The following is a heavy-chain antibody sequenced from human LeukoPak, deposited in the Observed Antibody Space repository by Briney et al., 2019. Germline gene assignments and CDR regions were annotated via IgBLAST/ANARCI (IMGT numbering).Heavy chain of an antibody. CDR1: GFTFSDYY. CDR3: ASAGRWFGELSLFGFDY. Sequence: GGSLRLSCAASGFTFSDYYMSWIRQAPGKGLEWVSYISSSCSTIYYADSVKGRFTISRDNAKNSLYLQMNSLRAEDTAVYYCASAGRWFGELSLFGFDYWGQGTLVTVSS. D-gene: IGHD3-10*01. V-gene: IGHV3-11*01. J-gene: IGHJ4*02. CDR2: ISSSCSTI.